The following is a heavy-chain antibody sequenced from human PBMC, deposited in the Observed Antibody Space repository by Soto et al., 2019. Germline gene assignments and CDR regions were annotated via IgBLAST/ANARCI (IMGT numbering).Heavy chain of an antibody. V-gene: IGHV3-23*01. D-gene: IGHD3-3*01. CDR3: AIRIFGVEY. Sequence: EVQLLESGGGLVQPGGSLRLSCAASGFTFSAYAMSWVRQAPGKGLEWVSAISGTSPSTYYAASVQGRFTISRDSSRKTMFLQMNTLRAEDKDMYFCAIRIFGVEYWGQGTQVTVSS. CDR1: GFTFSAYA. CDR2: ISGTSPST. J-gene: IGHJ4*02.